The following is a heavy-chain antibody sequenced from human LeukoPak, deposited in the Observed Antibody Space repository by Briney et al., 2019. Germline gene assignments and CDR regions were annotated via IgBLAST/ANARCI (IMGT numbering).Heavy chain of an antibody. CDR3: TTLGYHLDS. Sequence: PGGSLSHLCAASGFDFGAYEMNWVRQAPGKGLEWVAYFAGSDTTKYYADSVRGRFTISRDNAKNSLYLQMNSLRAEDTALYYCTTLGYHLDSWGQGTLVTVSS. CDR1: GFDFGAYE. D-gene: IGHD3-22*01. V-gene: IGHV3-48*03. J-gene: IGHJ4*02. CDR2: FAGSDTTK.